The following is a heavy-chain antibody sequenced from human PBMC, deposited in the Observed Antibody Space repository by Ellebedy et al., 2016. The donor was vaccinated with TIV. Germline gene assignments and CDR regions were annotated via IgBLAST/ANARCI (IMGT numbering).Heavy chain of an antibody. J-gene: IGHJ4*02. V-gene: IGHV3-53*01. Sequence: GESLKISCAASGFNFTDYYMSWIRQAPGKGLEWVSVIYSGGSAYYADSVKGRFTISRDNSKNTVYLQMNSLRAEDTAVYYCARGVLSGYWGQGTLVTVSS. CDR1: GFNFTDYY. CDR2: IYSGGSA. D-gene: IGHD2/OR15-2a*01. CDR3: ARGVLSGY.